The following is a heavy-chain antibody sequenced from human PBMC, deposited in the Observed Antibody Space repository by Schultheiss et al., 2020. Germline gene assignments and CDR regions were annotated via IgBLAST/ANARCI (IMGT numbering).Heavy chain of an antibody. V-gene: IGHV4-34*01. CDR3: ARHGYGDYYYYYMDV. CDR1: GGSFSGYY. Sequence: SETLSLTCAVYGGSFSGYYWSWIRQPPGKGLEWIGEINHSGSTNYNPSLKSRVTISVDTSKNQFSLKLSSVTAADTAIYYCARHGYGDYYYYYMDVWGKGTTVTVSS. CDR2: INHSGST. J-gene: IGHJ6*03. D-gene: IGHD4-17*01.